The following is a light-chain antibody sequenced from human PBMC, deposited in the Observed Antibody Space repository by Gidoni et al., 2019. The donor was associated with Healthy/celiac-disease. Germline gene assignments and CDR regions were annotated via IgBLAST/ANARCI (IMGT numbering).Light chain of an antibody. CDR1: QDISNY. CDR2: DAS. CDR3: QQYDNRPQT. Sequence: ITQTPSSLSASVGDRVTITCQASQDISNYLNWYQQKPGKAPKLLIYDASNLETGVPSRFSGSGSGTDFTFTISSLQPEDIATYYCQQYDNRPQTFGQGTKLEIK. J-gene: IGKJ2*01. V-gene: IGKV1-33*01.